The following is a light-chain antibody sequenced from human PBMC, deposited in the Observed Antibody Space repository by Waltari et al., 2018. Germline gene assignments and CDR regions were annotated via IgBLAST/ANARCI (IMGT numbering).Light chain of an antibody. CDR2: AAS. J-gene: IGKJ4*01. V-gene: IGKV1-39*01. Sequence: DIDMTQSPSSLSASVGDRVTITCRASQSISGYLNWYQQKPGRAPRLRILAASNLQSWVPSRFSGSGSGTDFTLTISSLQPEDFATYYCQQSFNRPPTFGGGTKVEVK. CDR3: QQSFNRPPT. CDR1: QSISGY.